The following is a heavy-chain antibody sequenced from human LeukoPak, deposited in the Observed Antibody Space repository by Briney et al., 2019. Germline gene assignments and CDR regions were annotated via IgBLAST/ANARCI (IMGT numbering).Heavy chain of an antibody. V-gene: IGHV3-23*01. J-gene: IGHJ6*03. CDR3: AKGPNSDFWSGYSHYMDV. D-gene: IGHD3-3*01. CDR1: GFAFTIYV. CDR2: ISGSGDST. Sequence: PGGSLRLSCAASGFAFTIYVLNWVRQAPGKGLEWVSGISGSGDSTYYAASVRGRFTISRDSSKNTLFLQMNSLRAEDTAAYYCAKGPNSDFWSGYSHYMDVWGKGTTVTVSS.